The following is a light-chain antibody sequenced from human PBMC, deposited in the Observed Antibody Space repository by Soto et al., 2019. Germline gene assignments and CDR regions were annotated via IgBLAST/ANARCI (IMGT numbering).Light chain of an antibody. Sequence: RRSWPFTLARPASISFSSSQSLVYSDGNAYLIWFHQRPGQSPRRLIFKVSNRDSGVPDRFSGSGSGTDFTLKISRVEAEDVGVYYCMQGTHWPRTFGQGTKVDIK. CDR2: KVS. CDR3: MQGTHWPRT. V-gene: IGKV2-30*01. CDR1: QSLVYSDGNAY. J-gene: IGKJ1*01.